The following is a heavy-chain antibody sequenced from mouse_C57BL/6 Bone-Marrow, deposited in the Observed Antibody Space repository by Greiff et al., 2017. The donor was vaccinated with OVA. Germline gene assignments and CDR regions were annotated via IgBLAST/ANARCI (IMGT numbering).Heavy chain of an antibody. D-gene: IGHD2-4*01. J-gene: IGHJ3*01. CDR2: IHPNSGST. Sequence: QVHVKQPGAELVKPGASVKLSCKASGYTFTSYWMHWVKQRPGQGLEWIGMIHPNSGSTNYNEKFKSKATLTVDKSSSTAYMQLSSLTSEDSAVYYWARNYDYTFAYWGQGTLVTVSA. CDR3: ARNYDYTFAY. V-gene: IGHV1-64*01. CDR1: GYTFTSYW.